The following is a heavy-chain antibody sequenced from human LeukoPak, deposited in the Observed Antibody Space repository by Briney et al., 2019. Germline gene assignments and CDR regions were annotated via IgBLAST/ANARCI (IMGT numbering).Heavy chain of an antibody. D-gene: IGHD3-3*01. J-gene: IGHJ6*02. CDR3: ARDPREITYYDFWSGYYYGMDV. V-gene: IGHV1-46*01. CDR1: GYTFTSYY. Sequence: ASVKVSCKASGYTFTSYYMHWVRQAPGQGLEWMGIINARGGSTSYAQKFQGRVTMTRDTSTSTVYMELSSLRSEDTAVYYCARDPREITYYDFWSGYYYGMDVWGQGTTVTLS. CDR2: INARGGST.